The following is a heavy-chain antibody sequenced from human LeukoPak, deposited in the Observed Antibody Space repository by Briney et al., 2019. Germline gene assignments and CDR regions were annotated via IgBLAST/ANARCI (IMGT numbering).Heavy chain of an antibody. J-gene: IGHJ5*02. Sequence: SETLSLTCTVSGYSISTGYYWDWIRQPPGKGLEWIGTFYHGGSTYYNPSLKSRVTISVDTSKNQFSLKLSSVTAADTAVYYCARQVSVRGVIINPDNWFDPWGQGTLVTVSS. CDR2: FYHGGST. CDR1: GYSISTGYY. V-gene: IGHV4-38-2*02. CDR3: ARQVSVRGVIINPDNWFDP. D-gene: IGHD3-10*01.